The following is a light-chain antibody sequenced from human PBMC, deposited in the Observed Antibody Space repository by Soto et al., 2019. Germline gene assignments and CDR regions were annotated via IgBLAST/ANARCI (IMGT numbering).Light chain of an antibody. V-gene: IGLV1-44*01. CDR3: AAWDDSLNVV. J-gene: IGLJ2*01. Sequence: QSVLTQPPSASGTPGQRVTISRSGSSSNIGSNTVNWYQHLPGTAPKLLIYSNNQRPSGVPDRFSGSKSGTSASLANSGLQSEDEADYYCAAWDDSLNVVFGGGTKLTV. CDR2: SNN. CDR1: SSNIGSNT.